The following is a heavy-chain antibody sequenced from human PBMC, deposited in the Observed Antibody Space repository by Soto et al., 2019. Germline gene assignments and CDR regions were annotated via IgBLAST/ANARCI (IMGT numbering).Heavy chain of an antibody. D-gene: IGHD3-22*01. CDR3: ASAQNYYDSSGADAFDI. CDR1: GGTFSSYA. Sequence: SVKVSCTASGGTFSSYAISWVRKAPGQGLEWMGGIIPIFGTANYAQKFQGRVTITADKSTSTAYMELSSLRSEDTAVYYCASAQNYYDSSGADAFDIWGQGTKVTVSS. V-gene: IGHV1-69*06. CDR2: IIPIFGTA. J-gene: IGHJ3*02.